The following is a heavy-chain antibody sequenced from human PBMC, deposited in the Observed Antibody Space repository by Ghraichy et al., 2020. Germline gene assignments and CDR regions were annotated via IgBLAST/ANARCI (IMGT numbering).Heavy chain of an antibody. J-gene: IGHJ4*02. CDR1: GGSLINHF. Sequence: SQTLSLTCTVSGGSLINHFWGWIRQPPGKGLEWIGYAYYTGSTSYNPSLKSRVTISVDTSKNQFSLKLTSVTAADTAVYYCVRHATNWNYVGFWGQGALVTVSS. D-gene: IGHD1-20*01. V-gene: IGHV4-59*08. CDR2: AYYTGST. CDR3: VRHATNWNYVGF.